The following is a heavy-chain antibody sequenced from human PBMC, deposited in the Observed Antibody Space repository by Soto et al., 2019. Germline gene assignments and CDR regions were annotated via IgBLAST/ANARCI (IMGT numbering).Heavy chain of an antibody. D-gene: IGHD3-10*01. V-gene: IGHV4-61*03. Sequence: WTWIRQPPGKGLEWIGYIYYSGSTNYNPSLQSRVTMSVDTSKNHFSLKLTSVTAADTAVYYCARDVLVRDNYHGLDVWGQGTTVTVSS. CDR2: IYYSGST. CDR3: ARDVLVRDNYHGLDV. J-gene: IGHJ6*02.